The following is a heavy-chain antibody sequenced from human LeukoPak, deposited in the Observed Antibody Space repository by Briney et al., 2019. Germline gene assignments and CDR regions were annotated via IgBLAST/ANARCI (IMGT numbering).Heavy chain of an antibody. CDR2: IYTSGST. J-gene: IGHJ6*02. V-gene: IGHV4-4*07. D-gene: IGHD6-13*01. Sequence: SETLSLTCTVSGGSISSYYWSWIRQPAGKGLEWIGRIYTSGSTNYNPSLKSRVTMSVDTSKNQFSLKLSSVTAADTAVYYCARDYYSSSWYRNYYYGMDVWGQGTTVTVSS. CDR3: ARDYYSSSWYRNYYYGMDV. CDR1: GGSISSYY.